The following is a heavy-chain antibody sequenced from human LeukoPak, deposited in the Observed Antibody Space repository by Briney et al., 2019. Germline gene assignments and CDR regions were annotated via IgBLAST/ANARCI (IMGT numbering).Heavy chain of an antibody. V-gene: IGHV4-34*01. Sequence: SETLSLTRAVYGGSFSGHYWSWIRQPPGKGLEWIGEINHSGGTNYNPSLKSRVSIGVDTSKNQLSLRLRSVTAADTAVYYCARVHQQLALYAFDIWGQGTMVTVSS. CDR2: INHSGGT. CDR1: GGSFSGHY. CDR3: ARVHQQLALYAFDI. D-gene: IGHD6-13*01. J-gene: IGHJ3*02.